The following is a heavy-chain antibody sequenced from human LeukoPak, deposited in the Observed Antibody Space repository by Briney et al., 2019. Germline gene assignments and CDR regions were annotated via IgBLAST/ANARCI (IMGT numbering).Heavy chain of an antibody. J-gene: IGHJ4*02. CDR3: AKDQEDGYNPLYYFDY. V-gene: IGHV3-33*06. Sequence: PGRSLRLSCAASGFTFSSYGMHWVRQAPGKGLEWVAVIWYDGSNKYYADSVKGRFTISRDNSKNTLYLQMNSLRAEDTAVYYCAKDQEDGYNPLYYFDYWGQGTLVTVSS. D-gene: IGHD5-24*01. CDR2: IWYDGSNK. CDR1: GFTFSSYG.